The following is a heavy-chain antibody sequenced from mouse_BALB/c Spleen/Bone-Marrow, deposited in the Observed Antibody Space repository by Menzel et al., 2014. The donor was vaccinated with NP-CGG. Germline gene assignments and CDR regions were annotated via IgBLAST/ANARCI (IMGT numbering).Heavy chain of an antibody. CDR2: IRNRANGYTT. CDR3: ARYDGYSDNAMDY. J-gene: IGHJ4*01. CDR1: GFTFTGYY. V-gene: IGHV7-3*02. Sequence: EVKLVESGGGLVQPGGSLRLSCATSGFTFTGYYMNWVRQPPGKALEWLGFIRNRANGYTTEFSASVKGRFTISRDNSQSILYLQINTLRAEDSATYYCARYDGYSDNAMDYWGQGTSVTVSS. D-gene: IGHD2-3*01.